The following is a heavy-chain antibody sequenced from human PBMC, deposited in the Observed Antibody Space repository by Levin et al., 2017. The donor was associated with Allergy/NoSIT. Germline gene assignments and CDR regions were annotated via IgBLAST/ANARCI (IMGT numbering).Heavy chain of an antibody. CDR1: GASISSHY. Sequence: SQTLSLTCSVSGASISSHYWSWVRPPAGKGLEWIGRFHASGNGNSNPSLKSRVTMSVDTSKSLFSLKLTSVTAADTAIYFCARTPLWFGDLSSPRGAFDIWGRGTTVTVSS. D-gene: IGHD3-10*01. CDR3: ARTPLWFGDLSSPRGAFDI. CDR2: FHASGNG. V-gene: IGHV4-4*07. J-gene: IGHJ3*02.